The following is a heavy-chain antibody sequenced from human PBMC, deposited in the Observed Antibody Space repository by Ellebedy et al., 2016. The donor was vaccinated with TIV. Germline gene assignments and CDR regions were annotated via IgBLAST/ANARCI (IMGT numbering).Heavy chain of an antibody. CDR3: ARFIPIGYCSTGDCDRGFDF. CDR2: IYYSGYT. J-gene: IGHJ4*02. Sequence: SETLSLTXTVSNGSVSGYYWSWIRQPPGKGLEWIGYIYYSGYTTYNPSLKSRVTISVSTSKNQITLNLSSVTAADTAVYYCARFIPIGYCSTGDCDRGFDFWGQGTWSPSPQ. D-gene: IGHD2-15*01. CDR1: NGSVSGYY. V-gene: IGHV4-59*02.